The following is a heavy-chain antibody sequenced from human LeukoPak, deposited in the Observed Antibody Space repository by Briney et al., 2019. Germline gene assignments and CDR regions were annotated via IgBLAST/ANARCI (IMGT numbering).Heavy chain of an antibody. CDR2: ISSSGGST. Sequence: PGGSLRLSCAASGFTFSSYGMSWVRQAPGKGLEWVSAISSSGGSTYYADSVKGRFTISRDNSKNTLYLQMNSLRAEDTAVYYCAKVSLRLGYYYMDVWGKGTTVTISS. V-gene: IGHV3-23*01. CDR3: AKVSLRLGYYYMDV. CDR1: GFTFSSYG. J-gene: IGHJ6*03. D-gene: IGHD2-21*01.